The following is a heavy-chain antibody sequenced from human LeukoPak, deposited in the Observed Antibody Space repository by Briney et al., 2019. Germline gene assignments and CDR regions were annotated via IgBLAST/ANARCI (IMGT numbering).Heavy chain of an antibody. V-gene: IGHV5-51*01. J-gene: IGHJ4*02. CDR3: ARLTSTLGPDY. Sequence: GESLKISCKGSGYTFASYLIGWVRQMPGKGLEWMGIIYPGDSDSRYSPSFQGQVTISADKSISTAYLQWSSLKASDTAMYYCARLTSTLGPDYWGQGTLVTVSS. CDR2: IYPGDSDS. CDR1: GYTFASYL.